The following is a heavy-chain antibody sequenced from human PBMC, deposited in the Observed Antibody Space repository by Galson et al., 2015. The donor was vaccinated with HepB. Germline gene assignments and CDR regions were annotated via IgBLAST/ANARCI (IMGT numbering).Heavy chain of an antibody. V-gene: IGHV4-31*03. CDR2: IYYSGST. J-gene: IGHJ3*02. D-gene: IGHD4-17*01. CDR3: ASYGDSITSEAFDI. CDR1: GGSISSGGYY. Sequence: LSLTCTVSGGSISSGGYYWSWIRQHPGKGLEWIGYIYYSGSTYYNPSLKSRVTISVDTSKNQFSLKLSSVTAADTAVYYCASYGDSITSEAFDIWGQGTMVTVSS.